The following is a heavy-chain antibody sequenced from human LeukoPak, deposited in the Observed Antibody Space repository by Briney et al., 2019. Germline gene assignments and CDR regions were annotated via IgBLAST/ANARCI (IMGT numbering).Heavy chain of an antibody. J-gene: IGHJ4*02. CDR2: IYYSGST. V-gene: IGHV4-59*01. Sequence: SETLSLTCTVSGGSISSYYWSWIRQPPGKGLEWIGYIYYSGSTNYNPSLKSRVTISVDTSKNQFSPKLSSVTAADTAVYYCASSTVAGHFDYWGQGTLVTVSS. CDR1: GGSISSYY. D-gene: IGHD6-19*01. CDR3: ASSTVAGHFDY.